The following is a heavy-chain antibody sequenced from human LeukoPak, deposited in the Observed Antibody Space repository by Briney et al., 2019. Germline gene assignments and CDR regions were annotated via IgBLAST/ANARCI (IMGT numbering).Heavy chain of an antibody. J-gene: IGHJ5*02. D-gene: IGHD2-2*01. CDR3: ARVRARGVVPPQRGFDP. Sequence: ASVKVSCTASGYTFTSYGISWVRQAPGQGLEWMGWISAYNGNTNYAQKLQGRVTMTTDTSTSTAYMELRSLRSDDTAVYYCARVRARGVVPPQRGFDPWGQGTLVTVPS. V-gene: IGHV1-18*01. CDR1: GYTFTSYG. CDR2: ISAYNGNT.